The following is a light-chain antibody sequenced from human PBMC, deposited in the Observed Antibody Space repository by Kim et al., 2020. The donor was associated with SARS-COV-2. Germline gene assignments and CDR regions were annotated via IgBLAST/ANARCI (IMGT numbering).Light chain of an antibody. J-gene: IGLJ3*02. CDR1: SSDVGAYNY. CDR2: DVT. V-gene: IGLV2-11*03. CDR3: CSYAGRYIWV. Sequence: GQSVTISCTGTSSDVGAYNYVSWYQQHPGKAPKLMIYDVTRRPSGVPDRLSGSKSGNTASLTISGLQAEDEADYYCCSYAGRYIWVFGGGTQLTVL.